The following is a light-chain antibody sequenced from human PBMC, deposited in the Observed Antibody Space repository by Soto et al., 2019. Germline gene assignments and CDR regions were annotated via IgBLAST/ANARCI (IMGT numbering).Light chain of an antibody. CDR3: ATWDLTLSAGVL. V-gene: IGLV1-51*01. Sequence: QSVLTQSPSVSAAPGQRVSISCSGGSSNIGKNSVSWYQQLPATAPKLLIYDDHQRPSGIPDRFSASKSGTSATLDITGLQPADEADYYCATWDLTLSAGVLFGGGTQLTVL. CDR1: SSNIGKNS. J-gene: IGLJ7*01. CDR2: DDH.